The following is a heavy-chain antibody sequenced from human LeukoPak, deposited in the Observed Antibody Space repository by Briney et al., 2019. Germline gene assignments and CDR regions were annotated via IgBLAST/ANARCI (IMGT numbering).Heavy chain of an antibody. Sequence: GGSLRLSCAASGFTFSSYGMHWVRQAPGKGLEWVAVISYDGSNKYYADSVKGRFTISRDNSKNTLYLQMNSLRAEDTAVYYCAKDRGYDSSGLDWGQGTLVTVSS. CDR2: ISYDGSNK. V-gene: IGHV3-30*18. J-gene: IGHJ4*02. CDR3: AKDRGYDSSGLD. CDR1: GFTFSSYG. D-gene: IGHD3-22*01.